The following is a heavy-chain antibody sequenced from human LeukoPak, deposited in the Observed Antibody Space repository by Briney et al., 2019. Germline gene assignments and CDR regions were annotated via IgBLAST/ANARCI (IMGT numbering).Heavy chain of an antibody. CDR1: GFTFSSYG. J-gene: IGHJ4*02. Sequence: PGGSLRLSCGASGFTFSSYGMHWVRQAPGKGLEWVAFIRYDGSNKYDADSVKGRFTISRDSSKNTLYLQMNSLRAEDTAVYYCAKIPQVATYTVPNFDFWGQGTLVTVSS. V-gene: IGHV3-30*02. D-gene: IGHD3-16*01. CDR2: IRYDGSNK. CDR3: AKIPQVATYTVPNFDF.